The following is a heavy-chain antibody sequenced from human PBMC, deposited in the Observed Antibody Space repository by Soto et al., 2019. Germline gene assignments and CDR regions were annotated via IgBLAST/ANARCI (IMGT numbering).Heavy chain of an antibody. D-gene: IGHD2-8*01. CDR1: GGIFSSYA. J-gene: IGHJ6*02. CDR2: IIPIFGTA. V-gene: IGHV1-69*06. CDR3: ARGEYCTNGVCPPLRYYYYYYGMDV. Sequence: SVKVSCKASGGIFSSYAISWVRQAPGQGLEWMGGIIPIFGTANYAQKFQGRVTITADKSTSTAYMELSSLRSEDTAVYYCARGEYCTNGVCPPLRYYYYYYGMDVWGQGTTVTVSS.